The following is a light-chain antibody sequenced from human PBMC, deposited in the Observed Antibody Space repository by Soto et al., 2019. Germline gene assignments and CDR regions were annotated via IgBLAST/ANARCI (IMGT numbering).Light chain of an antibody. CDR1: SSDVGGYNY. Sequence: QSALTEPASVYGSPGQSIIISCTGTSSDVGGYNYVSWYQQHPGKAPKLMIYEVSNRPSGVSNRFSGSKSGNTASLTISGRQAEDEADYYCSSYTSSSTRVFGGGTKLTVL. CDR3: SSYTSSSTRV. J-gene: IGLJ2*01. CDR2: EVS. V-gene: IGLV2-14*01.